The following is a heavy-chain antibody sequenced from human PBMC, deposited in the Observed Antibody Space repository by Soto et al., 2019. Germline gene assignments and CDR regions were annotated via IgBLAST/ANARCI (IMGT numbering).Heavy chain of an antibody. V-gene: IGHV4-59*01. CDR3: ARGYRRFFDP. CDR1: GGSISSYY. Sequence: QVQLQESGPGLVKPSETLSLTCTVSGGSISSYYWSWIRQPPGKGLEWIGYIYYSGSTNYNPSLKSRVTISVDTSNNQFSLKLSSVTAADTAVYYCARGYRRFFDPWGQGTLVTVSS. D-gene: IGHD3-3*01. CDR2: IYYSGST. J-gene: IGHJ5*02.